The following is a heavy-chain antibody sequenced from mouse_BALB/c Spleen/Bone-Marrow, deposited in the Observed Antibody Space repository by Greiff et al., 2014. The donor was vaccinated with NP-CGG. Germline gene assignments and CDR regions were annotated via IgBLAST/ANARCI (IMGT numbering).Heavy chain of an antibody. D-gene: IGHD2-4*01. CDR2: INSNGGST. CDR3: AREDYDWFAY. CDR1: GFTFSSYG. V-gene: IGHV5-6-3*01. J-gene: IGHJ3*01. Sequence: EVNVVESGGGLVQPGGSLKLSCAASGFTFSSYGMSWVRQTPDKRLELVATINSNGGSTYYPDSVKGRSTISRDNAKNTLYLQMSSLKSGDTAMYYCAREDYDWFAYWGQGTLVTVSA.